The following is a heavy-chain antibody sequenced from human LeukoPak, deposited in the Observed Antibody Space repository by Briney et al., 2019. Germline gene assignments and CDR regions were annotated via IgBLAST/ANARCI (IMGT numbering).Heavy chain of an antibody. J-gene: IGHJ4*02. Sequence: PGGSLRLSCAASGFTFSSYSMNWVRQAPGKGLEWVANIKQDGSEKYYVDSVKGRFTISRDNAKNSLYLQMNSLGAEDTAVYYCAKNSGWGQGTLVTVSS. D-gene: IGHD6-19*01. CDR3: AKNSG. CDR2: IKQDGSEK. CDR1: GFTFSSYS. V-gene: IGHV3-7*01.